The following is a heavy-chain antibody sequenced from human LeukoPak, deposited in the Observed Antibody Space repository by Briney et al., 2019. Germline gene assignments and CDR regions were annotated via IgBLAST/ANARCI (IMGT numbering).Heavy chain of an antibody. Sequence: SETLSLTCAVYGGSFSGYYWSWIRQPPGKGLEWIGEINHGGSTNYNPSLKSRVTISVDTSKNQFSLKLSSVTAADTAFYYCARRGSIFEDSEWRTAFDIWGQGTMVIVSS. J-gene: IGHJ3*02. CDR1: GGSFSGYY. CDR3: ARRGSIFEDSEWRTAFDI. D-gene: IGHD3-9*01. V-gene: IGHV4-34*01. CDR2: INHGGST.